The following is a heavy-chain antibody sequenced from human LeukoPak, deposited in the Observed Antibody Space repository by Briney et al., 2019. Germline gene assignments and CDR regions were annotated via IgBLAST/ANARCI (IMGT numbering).Heavy chain of an antibody. CDR3: ARDPQWLVPFDY. Sequence: GGSLRLSCATSGFSFSSYAMSWVRQAPGKGLVWVSRINSDGSSTSYADSVKGRFTISRDNAKNTLYLQMNSLRAEDTAVYYCARDPQWLVPFDYWGQGTLVTVSS. J-gene: IGHJ4*02. CDR1: GFSFSSYA. D-gene: IGHD6-19*01. V-gene: IGHV3-74*01. CDR2: INSDGSST.